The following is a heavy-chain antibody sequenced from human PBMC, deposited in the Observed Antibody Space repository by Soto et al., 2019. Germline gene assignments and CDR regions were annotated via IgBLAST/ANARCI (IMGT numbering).Heavy chain of an antibody. CDR3: ARQSCSSISGYSWVSWFDP. Sequence: QVQLQESGPGLVKPSETLSLTCTVSGGSISSYYWSWIRQPPGKGLEWIWHIYYSGSTKYNPSLKSRVTISVDTSKNQFSLKLSSVTAADTAVYYCARQSCSSISGYSWVSWFDPWGQGTLVTVSS. CDR2: IYYSGST. CDR1: GGSISSYY. D-gene: IGHD2-2*01. J-gene: IGHJ5*02. V-gene: IGHV4-59*08.